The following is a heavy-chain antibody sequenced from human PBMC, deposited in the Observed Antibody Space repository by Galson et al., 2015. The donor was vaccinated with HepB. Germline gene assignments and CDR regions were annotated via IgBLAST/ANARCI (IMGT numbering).Heavy chain of an antibody. Sequence: SVTVSCKASGGTFSSYAISWVRQAPGQGLEWMGGIIPIFGTANYAQKFQGRVTITADESTSTAYMELSSLRSEDTAVYYCARDDGVDTAMVLDYWGQGTLVTVSS. D-gene: IGHD5-18*01. J-gene: IGHJ4*02. CDR2: IIPIFGTA. V-gene: IGHV1-69*13. CDR1: GGTFSSYA. CDR3: ARDDGVDTAMVLDY.